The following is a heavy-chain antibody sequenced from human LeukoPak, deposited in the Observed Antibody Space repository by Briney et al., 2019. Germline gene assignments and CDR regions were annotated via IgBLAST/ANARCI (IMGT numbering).Heavy chain of an antibody. D-gene: IGHD5-18*01. CDR1: GGSISSTSYY. V-gene: IGHV4-39*01. J-gene: IGHJ4*02. Sequence: SETLSLTCTVSGGSISSTSYYWGWIRQPPGKGLEWIGSIYYRGNTYYNPSFKSRVTMSVDTSRNQFSLKLSSVTSADTAVYYCARRAYNYGMYYFDYWGQGTLVTVSS. CDR3: ARRAYNYGMYYFDY. CDR2: IYYRGNT.